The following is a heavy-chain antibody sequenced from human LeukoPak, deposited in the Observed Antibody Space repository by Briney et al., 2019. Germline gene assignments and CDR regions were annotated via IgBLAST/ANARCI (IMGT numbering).Heavy chain of an antibody. CDR1: GYTFTSYD. CDR2: MNPNSGNT. J-gene: IGHJ4*02. CDR3: ARGQFIAVAASDY. V-gene: IGHV1-8*01. D-gene: IGHD6-19*01. Sequence: ASVKVSCKASGYTFTSYDINWVRQATGQGLEWMGWMNPNSGNTGYAQKFQGRVTMTWNTSISTAYMELSSLRSEDTAVYYCARGQFIAVAASDYWGQGTLVTVSS.